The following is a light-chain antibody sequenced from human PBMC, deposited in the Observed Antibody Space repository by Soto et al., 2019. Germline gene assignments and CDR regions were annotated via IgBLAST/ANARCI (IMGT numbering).Light chain of an antibody. CDR3: AAWDDSLSRVV. CDR1: SSNIGINY. J-gene: IGLJ2*01. Sequence: QAVVTQPPSASGTPGQRVTISCSGSSSNIGINYIYWYQQVPGTAPKLLIYRNNKRPSGVPDRFSGSRSGTSASLAISGLRSEDEADYYCAAWDDSLSRVVFGGGTQLTVL. V-gene: IGLV1-47*01. CDR2: RNN.